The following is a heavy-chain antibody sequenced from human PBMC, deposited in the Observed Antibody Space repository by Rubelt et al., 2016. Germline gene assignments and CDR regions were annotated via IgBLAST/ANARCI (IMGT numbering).Heavy chain of an antibody. V-gene: IGHV5-10-1*04. J-gene: IGHJ6*02. D-gene: IGHD6-13*01. CDR3: ARTKAGGMDV. CDR2: IDPSDSYT. Sequence: ISWVRQIPGKGLEWMGTIDPSDSYTNYSPSFQGQVTISADKSISTAYLQWSSLKASDTAMYYCARTKAGGMDVWGQGTTVTVSS.